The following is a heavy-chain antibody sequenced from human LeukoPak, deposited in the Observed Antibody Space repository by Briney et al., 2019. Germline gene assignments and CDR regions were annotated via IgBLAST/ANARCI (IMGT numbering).Heavy chain of an antibody. CDR1: GFTFDDYG. Sequence: GGSLRLSCAASGFTFDDYGMNWVRQAPGKGLEWVAGILWNGGSTSYADSVKGRFTISRVNAKNSLYLQMNSLRAEDSALYYCAKSWGSGWTGYFDYWGQGIPVTVSS. CDR2: ILWNGGST. J-gene: IGHJ4*02. V-gene: IGHV3-20*04. D-gene: IGHD6-19*01. CDR3: AKSWGSGWTGYFDY.